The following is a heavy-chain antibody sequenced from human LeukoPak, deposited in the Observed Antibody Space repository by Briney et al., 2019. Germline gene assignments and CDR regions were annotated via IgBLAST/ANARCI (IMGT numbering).Heavy chain of an antibody. CDR2: IKQDGSEK. CDR1: GFTFSSYA. Sequence: GRSLRLSCAASGFTFSSYAMHWVRQAPGKGLEWVANIKQDGSEKNYVDSVRGRFTSSRDNAKKSLFLQMNSLRAEDTAVYYCARDFRPYDTSRSPGHFDLWGRGTLVTVSS. V-gene: IGHV3-7*01. CDR3: ARDFRPYDTSRSPGHFDL. D-gene: IGHD3-9*01. J-gene: IGHJ2*01.